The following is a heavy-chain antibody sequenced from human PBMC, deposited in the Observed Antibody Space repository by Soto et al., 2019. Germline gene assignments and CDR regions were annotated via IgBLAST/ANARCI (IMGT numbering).Heavy chain of an antibody. V-gene: IGHV1-69*13. CDR3: ASPAGELRFLEWLPHYYYYGMDV. CDR2: IIPIFGTA. J-gene: IGHJ6*02. Sequence: ASVKVSCKASGGTFSSYAISWVRQAPGQGLEWMGGIIPIFGTANYAQKFQGRVTITADESTSTAYMELSSLRSEGTAVYYCASPAGELRFLEWLPHYYYYGMDVWGQGTTVTVSS. D-gene: IGHD3-3*01. CDR1: GGTFSSYA.